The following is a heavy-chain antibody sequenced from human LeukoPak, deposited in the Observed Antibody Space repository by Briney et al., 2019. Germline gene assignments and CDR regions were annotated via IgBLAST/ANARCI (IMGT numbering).Heavy chain of an antibody. CDR1: GGSISNYY. D-gene: IGHD2-15*01. V-gene: IGHV4-59*01. CDR3: ARGGSTFDI. Sequence: RSSETLSLTCAVSGGSISNYYWTWIRQPPGKGLEWIGNIFYSGSTNYNPSLNSRVTTSLDTSKNQISLRLSSVTAADTAVYYCARGGSTFDIWGQGTMVTVSS. CDR2: IFYSGST. J-gene: IGHJ3*02.